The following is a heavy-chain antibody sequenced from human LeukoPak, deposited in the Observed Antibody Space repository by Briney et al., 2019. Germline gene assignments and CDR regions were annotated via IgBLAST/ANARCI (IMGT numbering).Heavy chain of an antibody. CDR1: GGSISSYY. J-gene: IGHJ4*02. Sequence: ETLSLTCTVSGGSISSYYWSWIRQPPGKGLEWIGDIYYSGSTNYKPSLKSRVTISVDTSKNQFSQRLSSVTAADTAVYYSARLASGSYGPLTPFDYWGQGTLVTVSS. CDR2: IYYSGST. CDR3: ARLASGSYGPLTPFDY. D-gene: IGHD1-26*01. V-gene: IGHV4-59*08.